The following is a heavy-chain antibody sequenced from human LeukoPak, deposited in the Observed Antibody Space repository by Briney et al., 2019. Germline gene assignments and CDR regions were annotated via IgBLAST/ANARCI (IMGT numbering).Heavy chain of an antibody. Sequence: SGGSLRLSCVASGITFSSYAMSWVRQAPGKGLEWVSAISGSGGSTYYADSVKGRFTISRDNSKNTLYLQMNSLRAEDTAVYYCAKGKEQWDYDSSLDYWGQGTLVTVSS. J-gene: IGHJ4*02. V-gene: IGHV3-23*01. CDR1: GITFSSYA. CDR3: AKGKEQWDYDSSLDY. CDR2: ISGSGGST. D-gene: IGHD3-22*01.